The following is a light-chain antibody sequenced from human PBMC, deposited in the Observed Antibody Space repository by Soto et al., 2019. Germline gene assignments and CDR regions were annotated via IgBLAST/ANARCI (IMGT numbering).Light chain of an antibody. V-gene: IGLV2-8*01. CDR1: SSDVGGYNY. CDR2: EVT. Sequence: QCVLTQPPSASGSPGQSVSISCTGTSSDVGGYNYVSWYQQHPGKAPKLIIYEVTTRPSGVPDRCPGTKSGNTASLTVSGLQAEHEADSYCSSYAGSSNVFGTGTKVTVL. J-gene: IGLJ1*01. CDR3: SSYAGSSNV.